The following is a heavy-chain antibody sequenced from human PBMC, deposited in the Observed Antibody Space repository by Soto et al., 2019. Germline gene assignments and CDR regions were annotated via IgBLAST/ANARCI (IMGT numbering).Heavy chain of an antibody. J-gene: IGHJ4*02. CDR1: GLTFSSYW. D-gene: IGHD2-8*01. CDR3: ARIPTGKYGVWNY. V-gene: IGHV3-74*01. Sequence: PGGSLRLSCAASGLTFSSYWMHWVRQTPGKGLVWVSRINPSGSITTYADSVKGRFTISRDNAKNTLYLQMNSLRGDDTAVYYCARIPTGKYGVWNYWGQGTLVTVSS. CDR2: INPSGSIT.